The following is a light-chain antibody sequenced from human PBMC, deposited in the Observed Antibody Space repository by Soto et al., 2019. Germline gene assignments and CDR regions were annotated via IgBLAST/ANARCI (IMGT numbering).Light chain of an antibody. CDR1: QSVSSY. Sequence: EIVLTQSPATLSLSPGERATLSCRASQSVSSYLAWYQQKPGQAPRLLIYDASNRATGIPARFSGSGSGTDFTLTISSLKPEDFAVYCCQQRSNWYSFGQGTKLEIK. V-gene: IGKV3-11*01. CDR2: DAS. J-gene: IGKJ2*03. CDR3: QQRSNWYS.